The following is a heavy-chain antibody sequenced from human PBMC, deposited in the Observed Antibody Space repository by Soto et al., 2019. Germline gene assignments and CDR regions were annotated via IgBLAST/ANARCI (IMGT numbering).Heavy chain of an antibody. CDR3: AKPLWTYNWNWFDP. CDR2: IDPSDSYT. J-gene: IGHJ5*02. Sequence: LGESLKISCKGSGYRFTSYWISWVRQMPGKGLEWMGRIDPSDSYTNYSPSFQGHVTISADKSISTAYLQMNSLRAEDTAVYYCAKPLWTYNWNWFDPWGQGTLVTAPQ. CDR1: GYRFTSYW. D-gene: IGHD1-20*01. V-gene: IGHV5-10-1*01.